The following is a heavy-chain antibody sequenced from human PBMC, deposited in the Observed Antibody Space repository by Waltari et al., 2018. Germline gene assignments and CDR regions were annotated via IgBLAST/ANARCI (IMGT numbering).Heavy chain of an antibody. CDR2: SRSGCHYI. CDR3: AGTPVEDHLPNWFDP. J-gene: IGHJ5*02. Sequence: VQLVQSGGGVVQPGKSLRLSCVASGFTFSTYSMSWVRQAPGKGLECASASRSGCHYIYHHDSVKGRFTTSRDNAKNSLYLQMNSLVAEDTAVYYCAGTPVEDHLPNWFDPWGQGTLVTVSS. CDR1: GFTFSTYS. V-gene: IGHV3-21*01.